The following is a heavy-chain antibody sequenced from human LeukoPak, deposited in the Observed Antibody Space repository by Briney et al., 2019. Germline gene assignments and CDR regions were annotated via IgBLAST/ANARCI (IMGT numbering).Heavy chain of an antibody. CDR1: GYTFTSYG. J-gene: IGHJ5*02. CDR2: ISAYNGNT. CDR3: ARDTAIVIGGLYNWFDP. Sequence: ASVKVSCKASGYTFTSYGISWVRQAPGQGLEWMGWISAYNGNTNYAQKLQGRVTMTTDTSTSTAYMELRSLRSDDTAVDYCARDTAIVIGGLYNWFDPWGQGTLVTVSS. D-gene: IGHD5-18*01. V-gene: IGHV1-18*01.